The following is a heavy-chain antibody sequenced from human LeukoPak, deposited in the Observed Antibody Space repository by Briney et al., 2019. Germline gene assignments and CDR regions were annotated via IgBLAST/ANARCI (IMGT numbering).Heavy chain of an antibody. J-gene: IGHJ4*02. CDR2: VYYSGYT. V-gene: IGHV4-59*01. CDR3: ATSQYKYDSGI. CDR1: GGSITSNY. D-gene: IGHD3-22*01. Sequence: SETLSLTCTVSGGSITSNYWSWIRQPPGKGLEWIGFVYYSGYTNYNPSLNSRVTISVAPSKNQVSLNLSSVTTADTAVYYCATSQYKYDSGIWGQGTLVTVSS.